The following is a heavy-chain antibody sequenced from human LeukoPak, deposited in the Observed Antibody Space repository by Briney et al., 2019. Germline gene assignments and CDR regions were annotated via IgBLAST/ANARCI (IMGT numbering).Heavy chain of an antibody. CDR1: GGSIRSYY. Sequence: SETLSLTCTVSGGSIRSYYWSWILQHPGKGLEWIGYIYDSGSTYYNPSLKSRVTISVDTSKNQFSLKLSSVTAADTAVYYCARGRVVYAIHLNWFDPWGQGTLVTVSS. D-gene: IGHD2-8*02. V-gene: IGHV4-59*06. CDR2: IYDSGST. CDR3: ARGRVVYAIHLNWFDP. J-gene: IGHJ5*02.